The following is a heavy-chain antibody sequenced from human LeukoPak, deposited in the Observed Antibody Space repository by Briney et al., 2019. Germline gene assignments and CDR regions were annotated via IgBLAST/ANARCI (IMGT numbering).Heavy chain of an antibody. CDR3: XXXXXPTNYYGMDV. CDR2: IIPILGIA. CDR1: GGTFSRYA. J-gene: IGHJ6*02. Sequence: ASVKVSCKASGGTFSRYAISWVRQAPGQGLEWMGRIIPILGIANYAQKFQGRVTITADKSTSTAYMELSSLRSEDTAVYYCXXXXXPTNYYGMDVWGQGTTVTVPS. V-gene: IGHV1-69*04.